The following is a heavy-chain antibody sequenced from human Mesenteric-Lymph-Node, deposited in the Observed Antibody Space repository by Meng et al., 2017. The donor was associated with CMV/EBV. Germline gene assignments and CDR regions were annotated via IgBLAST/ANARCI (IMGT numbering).Heavy chain of an antibody. CDR1: GFTFSNFG. CDR2: IRNDGGDK. V-gene: IGHV3-30*02. D-gene: IGHD2-15*01. CDR3: AKRTRAAYGMDV. Sequence: SCAAFGFTFSNFGMHWVRQAPGKGLEWVTFIRNDGGDKFYADSVKGRFIISRDNSKNTVYLQINSVRGEDTAVYYCAKRTRAAYGMDVWGQGTTVTVSS. J-gene: IGHJ6*02.